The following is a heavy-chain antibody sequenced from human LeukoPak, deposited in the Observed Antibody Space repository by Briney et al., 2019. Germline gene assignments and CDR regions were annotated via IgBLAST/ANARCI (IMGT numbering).Heavy chain of an antibody. Sequence: ASVKVSCKASGYTFTSYGITWVRQAPGQGLEWMGWISAYNGNTNYAQKLQGRVTMTTDTSTTTAYMELRSLRSDDTAVYYCATASEKWLLPVSFDYWGQGTLVTVSS. CDR1: GYTFTSYG. D-gene: IGHD3-22*01. CDR2: ISAYNGNT. CDR3: ATASEKWLLPVSFDY. J-gene: IGHJ4*02. V-gene: IGHV1-18*01.